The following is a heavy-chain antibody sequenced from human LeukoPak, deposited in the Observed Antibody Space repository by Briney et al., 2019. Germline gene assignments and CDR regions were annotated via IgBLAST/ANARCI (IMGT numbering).Heavy chain of an antibody. J-gene: IGHJ5*02. Sequence: SSETLSLTCTVSGGSISSHYWSWIRQPPGKGLEWIGYIYFSGSTNYNPSLKSRVTISVDPSKNQFSLKLSSVTAADTAVYYCARDNRVGGSGILHFDPWGQGTLVTVSS. V-gene: IGHV4-59*11. CDR1: GGSISSHY. CDR2: IYFSGST. CDR3: ARDNRVGGSGILHFDP. D-gene: IGHD3-10*01.